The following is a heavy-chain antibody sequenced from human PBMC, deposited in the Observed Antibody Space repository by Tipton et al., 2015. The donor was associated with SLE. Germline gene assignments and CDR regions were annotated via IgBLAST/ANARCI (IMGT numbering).Heavy chain of an antibody. Sequence: TLSLTCNLSSGSISDYYWCWIRQPAGRGLEWIGRMHISGTANYNPSLKSRVTMSFDTPKNLFYQKLTSVTATDTAVYYCARVSTEGLHFDQWGQGTLVTVSS. CDR1: SGSISDYY. V-gene: IGHV4-4*07. J-gene: IGHJ4*02. CDR2: MHISGTA. D-gene: IGHD4-17*01. CDR3: ARVSTEGLHFDQ.